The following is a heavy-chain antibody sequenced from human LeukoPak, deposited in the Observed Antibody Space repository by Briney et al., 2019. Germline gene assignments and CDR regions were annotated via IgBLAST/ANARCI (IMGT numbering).Heavy chain of an antibody. V-gene: IGHV1-69*13. J-gene: IGHJ4*02. CDR3: ARGFDSGYDRGFDY. Sequence: ASVKVSCKASGGTFSSYAISWVRQAPGQGLEWMGGIIPIFGTANYAQKFQGRVTITADESTSTAYMELSSLRSEDTAVYYCARGFDSGYDRGFDYWGQGTLVIVSS. CDR2: IIPIFGTA. CDR1: GGTFSSYA. D-gene: IGHD5-12*01.